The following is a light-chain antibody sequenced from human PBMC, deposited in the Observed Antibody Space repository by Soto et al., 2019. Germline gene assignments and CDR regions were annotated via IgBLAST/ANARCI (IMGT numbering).Light chain of an antibody. CDR1: QSVLYSSNNKNY. V-gene: IGKV4-1*01. J-gene: IGKJ4*01. CDR2: WAS. Sequence: DIVMTQSPDSLAVSLGERATINCKSSQSVLYSSNNKNYLAWYQQKPGQPPKLLIYWASTRESGVPDRFSGSGSGTDFTLTIRSLQAEDVAVYYCQQYYRIPLTFGGGTKVEIK. CDR3: QQYYRIPLT.